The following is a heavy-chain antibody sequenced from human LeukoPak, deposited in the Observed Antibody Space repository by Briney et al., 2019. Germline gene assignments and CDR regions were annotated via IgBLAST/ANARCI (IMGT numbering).Heavy chain of an antibody. CDR1: GYTFTGYY. J-gene: IGHJ4*02. D-gene: IGHD4-17*01. CDR2: INLSNGGT. V-gene: IGHV1-2*04. CDR3: ARDSATVTTPYFDY. Sequence: ASVKVSCKASGYTFTGYYMHWVRQAPGQGLEWMGWINLSNGGTNYAQNFQGWVTMTRDTSISTAYMELSRLRSDDTAVYYCARDSATVTTPYFDYWGQGTLVTVSS.